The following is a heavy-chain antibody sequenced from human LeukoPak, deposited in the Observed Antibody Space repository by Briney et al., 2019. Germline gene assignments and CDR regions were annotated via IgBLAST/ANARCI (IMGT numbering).Heavy chain of an antibody. CDR2: IYYSGST. CDR3: ARGTSNVLGHFDWLHMDV. D-gene: IGHD3-9*01. Sequence: SETLSLTCTVSGASISSFYWSWIRQPPGKGLEWIGYIYYSGSTNSNPSLKRRVTISVEKSKKQFSLKVSSVTAADTAGYYCARGTSNVLGHFDWLHMDVWGKGTTVTVSS. V-gene: IGHV4-59*01. J-gene: IGHJ6*03. CDR1: GASISSFY.